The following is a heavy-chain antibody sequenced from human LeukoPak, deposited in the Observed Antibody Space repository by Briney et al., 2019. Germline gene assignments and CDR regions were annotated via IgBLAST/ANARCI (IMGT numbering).Heavy chain of an antibody. CDR2: IYPSDSDI. J-gene: IGHJ3*02. V-gene: IGHV5-51*01. CDR1: GYIFSAYW. Sequence: GESLKISCKGSGYIFSAYWIGWVRPLPGRGLEWMGIIYPSDSDIKYNPSFQGHVTISADKSIDTAYLQWSSLEASDSAKYYCARQAYCSGDSCFSFLDPFDIWGQGTMVTVSS. CDR3: ARQAYCSGDSCFSFLDPFDI. D-gene: IGHD2-15*01.